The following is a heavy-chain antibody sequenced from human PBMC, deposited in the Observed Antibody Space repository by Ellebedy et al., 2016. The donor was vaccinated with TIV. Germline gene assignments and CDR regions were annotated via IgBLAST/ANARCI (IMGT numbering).Heavy chain of an antibody. CDR1: GDSVSSNSAA. D-gene: IGHD4-23*01. CDR3: ARGSGGNDYYYYGMDV. V-gene: IGHV6-1*01. Sequence: SQTLSLTCAISGDSVSSNSAAWNWIRQSPSRGLEWLGRTYYRSKWYNDYAVSVKSRITINPDTSKNQFTLQLNSVTPEDTAVYYCARGSGGNDYYYYGMDVWGQGTTVTVSS. CDR2: TYYRSKWYN. J-gene: IGHJ6*02.